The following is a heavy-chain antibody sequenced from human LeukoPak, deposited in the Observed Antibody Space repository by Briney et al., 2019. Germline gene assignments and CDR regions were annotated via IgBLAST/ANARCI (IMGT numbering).Heavy chain of an antibody. Sequence: GGSLRLSCAASGFTFRNAWMSWVRQAPGKGLEWVAYISSGSTYIYYADSVKGRFTISRDNAKNSVYLQMNNLRAEDTAVYYCAREAAVETHWGQGTLVTVSS. CDR1: GFTFRNAW. V-gene: IGHV3-21*01. CDR2: ISSGSTYI. CDR3: AREAAVETH. J-gene: IGHJ4*02. D-gene: IGHD5-24*01.